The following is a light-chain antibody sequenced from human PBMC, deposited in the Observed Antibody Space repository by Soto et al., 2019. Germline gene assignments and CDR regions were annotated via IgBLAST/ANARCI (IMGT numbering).Light chain of an antibody. CDR2: SNN. J-gene: IGLJ1*01. Sequence: QSVLTQPPSASGTPGQRVTISCSGSSSNIGSNYVNWYQQLPGPAPKLLIYSNNQRPSGVPDRFSGSKSGTSASLAISGLQSEDEADYYCVSWDDSPTGRYVFGTGTKVT. V-gene: IGLV1-44*01. CDR1: SSNIGSNY. CDR3: VSWDDSPTGRYV.